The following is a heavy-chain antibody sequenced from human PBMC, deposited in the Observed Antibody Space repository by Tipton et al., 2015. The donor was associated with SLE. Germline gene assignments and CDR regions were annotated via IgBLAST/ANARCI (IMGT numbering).Heavy chain of an antibody. CDR2: ISWNSGSI. J-gene: IGHJ2*01. CDR1: GFTFDDYA. CDR3: AKDPDSEIAAVGIGNWYFDL. D-gene: IGHD6-13*01. Sequence: SLRLSCAASGFTFDDYAMHWVRQAPGKGLEWVSGISWNSGSIGYADSVKGRFTISRDNAKNSLYLQMNSLRAEDTALYYCAKDPDSEIAAVGIGNWYFDLWGRGTLVTVSS. V-gene: IGHV3-9*01.